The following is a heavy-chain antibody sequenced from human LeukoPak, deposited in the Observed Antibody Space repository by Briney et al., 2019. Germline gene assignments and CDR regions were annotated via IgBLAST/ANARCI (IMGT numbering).Heavy chain of an antibody. V-gene: IGHV4-38-2*02. CDR1: GYSISSGYY. D-gene: IGHD3-22*01. CDR2: IYHSGSA. J-gene: IGHJ3*02. Sequence: SETLSLTCTVSGYSISSGYYWGWIRQPPGKGLEWIGSIYHSGSAYYNPSLKSRVTISVDTSKNQFSLKLSPVTAADTAVYYCARGLPTASYYDTRPDAFDIWGQGTMVTVSS. CDR3: ARGLPTASYYDTRPDAFDI.